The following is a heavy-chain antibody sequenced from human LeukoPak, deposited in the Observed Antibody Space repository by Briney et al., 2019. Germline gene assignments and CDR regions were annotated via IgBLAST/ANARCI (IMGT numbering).Heavy chain of an antibody. CDR3: ATHQGGFRSRGNYYMDV. Sequence: SETLSLTCTVSGGTISSYYWSWIRQPPGKGLEWIGYIYYSGSTNYNPSLKSRVTISVDTSKNQFSLKLSSVTAADTAVYYCATHQGGFRSRGNYYMDVWGKGTTVTVFS. J-gene: IGHJ6*03. V-gene: IGHV4-59*01. CDR1: GGTISSYY. D-gene: IGHD1-26*01. CDR2: IYYSGST.